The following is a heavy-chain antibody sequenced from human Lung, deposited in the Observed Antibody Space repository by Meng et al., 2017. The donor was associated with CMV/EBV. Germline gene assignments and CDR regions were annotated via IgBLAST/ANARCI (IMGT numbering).Heavy chain of an antibody. CDR2: ISSSGSTI. J-gene: IGHJ4*02. Sequence: GEXXTIPCAASGFTFSSYEMNWVRQAPGKGLEWVSYISSSGSTIYYADSVKGRFTISRDNAKNSLYLQMNSLRAEDTAVYYCARLLSKGLIVVPAVSSDYWXQGTLVTVSS. V-gene: IGHV3-48*03. CDR1: GFTFSSYE. CDR3: ARLLSKGLIVVPAVSSDY. D-gene: IGHD2-2*01.